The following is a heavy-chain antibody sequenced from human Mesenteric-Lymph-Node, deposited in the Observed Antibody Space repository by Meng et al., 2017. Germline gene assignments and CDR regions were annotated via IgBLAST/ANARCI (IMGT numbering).Heavy chain of an antibody. J-gene: IGHJ4*02. D-gene: IGHD3/OR15-3a*01. CDR3: SRGVSATDF. Sequence: QVPLVQSGSELKRPGASVKVSCKASGYTLSSYGMNWVRQAPGQGLEWMGWINTNNGNPTYAQGFTGRFVFSLDTSVNTAYLEIINLKPGDTAVYYCSRGVSATDFWGQGTLVTVSS. CDR2: INTNNGNP. V-gene: IGHV7-4-1*02. CDR1: GYTLSSYG.